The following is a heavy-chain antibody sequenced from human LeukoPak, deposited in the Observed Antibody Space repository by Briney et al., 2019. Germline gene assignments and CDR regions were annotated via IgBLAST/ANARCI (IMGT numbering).Heavy chain of an antibody. Sequence: ASVKVSCKASGYTFTSYYMHWVRQATGQGLEWMGIINPSGGSTSYAQKFQGRVTMTRDTSTSTVYMELSSLRSEDTAVYYCARGGSVIVVVIDFDYWGQGTLVTVSS. V-gene: IGHV1-46*01. J-gene: IGHJ4*02. CDR2: INPSGGST. CDR3: ARGGSVIVVVIDFDY. D-gene: IGHD3-22*01. CDR1: GYTFTSYY.